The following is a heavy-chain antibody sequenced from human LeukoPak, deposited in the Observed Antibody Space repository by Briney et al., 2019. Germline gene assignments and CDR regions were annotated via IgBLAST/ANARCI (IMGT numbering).Heavy chain of an antibody. CDR2: IYYTGRT. D-gene: IGHD6-6*01. Sequence: SETLSLTCAVYGGSFSGYYWSWIRQPPGKGLEWIGSIYYTGRTHYNPSLKSRVTISVDTSKNQFSLKLSSVTAADTAVYYCVREVGGAARHVDSWGQGTLVTVSS. V-gene: IGHV4-34*01. CDR3: VREVGGAARHVDS. CDR1: GGSFSGYY. J-gene: IGHJ4*02.